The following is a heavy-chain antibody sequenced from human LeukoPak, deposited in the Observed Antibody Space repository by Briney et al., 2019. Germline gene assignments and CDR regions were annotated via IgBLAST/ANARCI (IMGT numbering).Heavy chain of an antibody. V-gene: IGHV3-33*01. CDR2: IWYDGSNK. CDR3: ARDRGGVVRIGSHFDY. D-gene: IGHD3-3*01. Sequence: GGSLRLSCAASGFTFSSYGMHWVRQAPGKGLEWVAVIWYDGSNKYYADSVKGRFTISRDNSKNTLYLQMNSLRAEDTAVYYCARDRGGVVRIGSHFDYWGQGTLVTVSS. J-gene: IGHJ4*02. CDR1: GFTFSSYG.